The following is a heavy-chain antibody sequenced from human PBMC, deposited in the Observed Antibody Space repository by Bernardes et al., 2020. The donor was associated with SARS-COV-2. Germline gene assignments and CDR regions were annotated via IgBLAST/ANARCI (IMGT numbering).Heavy chain of an antibody. CDR3: AKSPHIVVVTATFDP. D-gene: IGHD2-21*02. CDR2: ISGSGGST. Sequence: GGSLRLSCAASGFTFSSYAMSWVRQAPGKGLEWVSAISGSGGSTYYADSVKGRFTISRDNSKNTLYLQMNSLRAEDTAVYYCAKSPHIVVVTATFDPWGQGTLVTVSS. J-gene: IGHJ5*02. V-gene: IGHV3-23*01. CDR1: GFTFSSYA.